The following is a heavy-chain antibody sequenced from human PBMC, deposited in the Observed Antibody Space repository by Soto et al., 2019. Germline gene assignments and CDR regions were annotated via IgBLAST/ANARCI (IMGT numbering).Heavy chain of an antibody. V-gene: IGHV1-3*05. Sequence: QVQLVQSGAEEKKPGAAVKVSCKASGYTFTSYVVHWVRQAPGQRLEWVGWINAGNGNTKYSQNLQGRVSFTRDTSPSTAYMELSSLISEDTAVYYCARDACSNGVCSLTHFDSWGQGTLVTVSS. J-gene: IGHJ5*01. CDR1: GYTFTSYV. D-gene: IGHD2-8*01. CDR2: INAGNGNT. CDR3: ARDACSNGVCSLTHFDS.